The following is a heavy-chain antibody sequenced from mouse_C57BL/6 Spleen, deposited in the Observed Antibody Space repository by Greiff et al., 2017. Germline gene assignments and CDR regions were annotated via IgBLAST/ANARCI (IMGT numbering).Heavy chain of an antibody. CDR2: ISDGGSYT. V-gene: IGHV5-4*03. CDR1: GFTFSSYA. CDR3: ARSYYGNYYAMDY. D-gene: IGHD2-10*01. Sequence: DVMLVESGGGLVKPGGSLKLSCAASGFTFSSYAMSWVRQTPEKRLEWVATISDGGSYTYYPDNVKGRFTISRDNAKNNLYLQMSHLKSEDTAMYYCARSYYGNYYAMDYWGQGTSVTVSS. J-gene: IGHJ4*01.